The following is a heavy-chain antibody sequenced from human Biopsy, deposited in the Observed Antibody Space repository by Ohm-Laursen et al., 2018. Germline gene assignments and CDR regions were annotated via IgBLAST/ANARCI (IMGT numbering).Heavy chain of an antibody. Sequence: GSSVKVSCKVSGYTFTGYHVHWVRQAPGKGLEWMGGFDPEEGQRTYAQKFQGRLTMTEDTSADTAYMELRGLRSEDAAVYYCAADSENCGGDCYIYWGQGTQVTVSS. CDR2: FDPEEGQR. CDR3: AADSENCGGDCYIY. V-gene: IGHV1-24*01. D-gene: IGHD2-21*02. CDR1: GYTFTGYH. J-gene: IGHJ4*02.